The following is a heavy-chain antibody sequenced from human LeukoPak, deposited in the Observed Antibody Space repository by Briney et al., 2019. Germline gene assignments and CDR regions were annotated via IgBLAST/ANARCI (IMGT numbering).Heavy chain of an antibody. CDR2: IYYSGST. V-gene: IGHV4-39*07. J-gene: IGHJ4*02. CDR3: ARAGYCSGGSCYGAGNYFDY. CDR1: GGSISSSSYY. Sequence: KPSETLSLTCTVSGGSISSSSYYWGWIRQPPGKGLEWIGSIYYSGSTYYNPSLKSRVTISVDTSKNQFSLKLSSVTAADTAVYYCARAGYCSGGSCYGAGNYFDYWGQGTLVTVSS. D-gene: IGHD2-15*01.